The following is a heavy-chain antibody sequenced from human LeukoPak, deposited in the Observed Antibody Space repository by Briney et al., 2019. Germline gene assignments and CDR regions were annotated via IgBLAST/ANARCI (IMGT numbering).Heavy chain of an antibody. J-gene: IGHJ3*02. D-gene: IGHD3-9*01. CDR3: ASYFFDQSKALDI. CDR2: IYHTGGT. V-gene: IGHV4-59*01. Sequence: PSETLSLTCTVSGGSFSSYYWSWIRQAPGKGLEWVGYIYHTGGTTCNPSLKSRVTISIDSAKNQFSLKLTSVTAADTAIYYCASYFFDQSKALDIWGQGTMVTVSA. CDR1: GGSFSSYY.